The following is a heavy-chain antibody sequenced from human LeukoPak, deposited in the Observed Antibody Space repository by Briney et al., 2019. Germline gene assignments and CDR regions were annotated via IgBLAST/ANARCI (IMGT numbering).Heavy chain of an antibody. J-gene: IGHJ4*02. CDR3: ARGKVGTDFDY. CDR2: IYTRGSI. CDR1: GDSISGYY. V-gene: IGHV4-4*07. Sequence: SETLSLTCTVSGDSISGYYWSWIRQPAGKGLEWIGRIYTRGSINYNPSLKSRVTMSVDTSKNRFSLNLSSVTAADTAVYYCARGKVGTDFDYWGQGTLVTVSS. D-gene: IGHD1-1*01.